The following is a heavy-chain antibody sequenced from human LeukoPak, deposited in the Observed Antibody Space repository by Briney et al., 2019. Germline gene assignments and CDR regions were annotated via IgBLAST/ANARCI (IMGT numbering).Heavy chain of an antibody. CDR2: INPNSGGT. CDR3: ARVQWIAAREYYFDY. CDR1: GYTFTGYY. J-gene: IGHJ4*02. D-gene: IGHD6-6*01. Sequence: ASVKVSCKASGYTFTGYYMHWVRQPPGQGLKRMGWINPNSGGTNYAQKFQGRVTMTRDTSISTAYMELSRLRSDDTAVYYCARVQWIAAREYYFDYWGQGTLVTVSS. V-gene: IGHV1-2*02.